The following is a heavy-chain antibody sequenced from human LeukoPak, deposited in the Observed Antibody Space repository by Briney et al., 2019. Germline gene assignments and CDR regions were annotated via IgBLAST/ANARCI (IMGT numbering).Heavy chain of an antibody. CDR3: ARVFCSGGSCYPNYYYYYGMDV. CDR1: GGAISSYY. Sequence: SETLSLTCTVSGGAISSYYWSWLRQPPGKGLEWIGYIHDSGSTKYNPSLKSRVTMSVDTSKNQFSLKLSSVTAADTAVYYCARVFCSGGSCYPNYYYYYGMDVWGQGTTVTVSS. CDR2: IHDSGST. V-gene: IGHV4-59*12. J-gene: IGHJ6*02. D-gene: IGHD2-15*01.